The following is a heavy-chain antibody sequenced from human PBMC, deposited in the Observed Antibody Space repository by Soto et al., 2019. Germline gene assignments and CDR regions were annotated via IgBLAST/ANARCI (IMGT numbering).Heavy chain of an antibody. D-gene: IGHD2-2*01. CDR3: TTGCSSTSCYYYGMDV. J-gene: IGHJ6*02. CDR2: IKSKTDGGTT. V-gene: IGHV3-15*01. Sequence: PGGSLRLSCAASGFTFSNAWMSWVRQAPGKGLEWVGRIKSKTDGGTTDCAAPVKGRFTISRDDSKNTLYLQMNSLKTEDTAVYYCTTGCSSTSCYYYGMDVWGQGTTVTVSS. CDR1: GFTFSNAW.